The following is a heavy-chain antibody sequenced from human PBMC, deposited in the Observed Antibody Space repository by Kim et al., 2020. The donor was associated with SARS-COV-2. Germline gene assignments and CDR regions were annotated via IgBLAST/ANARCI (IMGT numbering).Heavy chain of an antibody. Sequence: GGSLRLSCAASGFTFSSYGMHWVRQAPGKGLEWVAVISYDGSNKYYADSVKGRFTISRDNSKNTLYLQMNSLRAEDTAVYYCAKDDYGDSDAFDIWGQGT. CDR2: ISYDGSNK. J-gene: IGHJ3*02. V-gene: IGHV3-30*18. CDR1: GFTFSSYG. D-gene: IGHD4-17*01. CDR3: AKDDYGDSDAFDI.